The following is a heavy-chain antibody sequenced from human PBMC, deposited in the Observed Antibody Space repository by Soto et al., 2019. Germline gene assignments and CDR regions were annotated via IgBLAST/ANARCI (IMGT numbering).Heavy chain of an antibody. V-gene: IGHV3-30*18. CDR2: ISYDGSNK. Sequence: GGSLRLSCVAPGFTFSRYGMHWVRQAPGKGLEWVAVISYDGSNKYYVDSVKGRFSVSRDNSKNTLYLQMNNLRPEDTAVYYCAKDSVGLRLGYFDSWGQGIPVTVSS. CDR3: AKDSVGLRLGYFDS. J-gene: IGHJ4*02. CDR1: GFTFSRYG. D-gene: IGHD3-16*01.